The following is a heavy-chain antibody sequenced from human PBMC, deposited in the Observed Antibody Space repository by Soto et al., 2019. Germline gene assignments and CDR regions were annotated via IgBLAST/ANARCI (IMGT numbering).Heavy chain of an antibody. CDR1: GGSISSYY. CDR2: IYYSGST. CDR3: ARDYCTNGVCYPGWFDP. J-gene: IGHJ5*02. Sequence: QVQLQESGPGLVKPSETLSLTCTVSGGSISSYYWSWIRQPPGKGLEWIGYIYYSGSTNYNPSLKSRVTISVDTSKNQFSRKLSSVTAADTAVYYCARDYCTNGVCYPGWFDPWGQGTLVTVSS. D-gene: IGHD2-8*01. V-gene: IGHV4-59*01.